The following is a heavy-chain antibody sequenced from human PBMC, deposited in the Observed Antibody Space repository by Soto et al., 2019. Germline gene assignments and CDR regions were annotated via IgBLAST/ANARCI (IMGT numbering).Heavy chain of an antibody. CDR2: IKHSGST. CDR3: ARGHIRYGSGSFLYYYGMDV. J-gene: IGHJ6*02. Sequence: SETMSLTCAVYGRSFTCYYWGWIPHPQGEGLEWIGEIKHSGSTNYNPSLKSRVTISVDTSKNQLSLKLRSVTAADTAVYYCARGHIRYGSGSFLYYYGMDVWGQGTTVT. D-gene: IGHD3-10*01. CDR1: GRSFTCYY. V-gene: IGHV4-34*01.